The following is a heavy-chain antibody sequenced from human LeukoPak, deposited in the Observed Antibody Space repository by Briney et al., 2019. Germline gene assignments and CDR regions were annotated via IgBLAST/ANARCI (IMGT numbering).Heavy chain of an antibody. CDR2: IYYSGST. J-gene: IGHJ3*02. CDR1: GGSISTYY. D-gene: IGHD3-3*01. V-gene: IGHV4-59*08. CDR3: ARTEYYDFWSGYYDAFDI. Sequence: SETLSLTCTVSGGSISTYYWSWVRQPPGKELEWIGQIYYSGSTNYSPSLESRVTISLDTSKNQFSLKLSSVTAADTAVYYCARTEYYDFWSGYYDAFDIWGPGPMVTVSS.